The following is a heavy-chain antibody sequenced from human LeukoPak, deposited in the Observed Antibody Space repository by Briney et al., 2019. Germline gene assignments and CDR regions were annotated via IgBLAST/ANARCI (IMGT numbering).Heavy chain of an antibody. J-gene: IGHJ4*02. CDR2: ISGSGGST. CDR1: GFTFSSYA. D-gene: IGHD2-15*01. V-gene: IGHV3-23*01. CDR3: AKDRSPYCSGGSCYSDY. Sequence: GGSLRLSCAASGFTFSSYAMSWVRQAPGKGLEWVSTISGSGGSTYYADSVKGRFTISRDNSKYTLYLQVNSLRAEDTAVYYCAKDRSPYCSGGSCYSDYWGQGTLVTVSS.